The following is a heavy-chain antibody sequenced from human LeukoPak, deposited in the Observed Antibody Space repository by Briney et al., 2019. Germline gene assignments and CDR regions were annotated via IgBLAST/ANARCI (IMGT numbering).Heavy chain of an antibody. CDR3: ARLVCVSCYERWFYP. CDR2: IYPGDSDT. Sequence: GVSLKISCKGSGYTFTNDWNGWVRQMPGKGLEWMGIIYPGDSDTRYSPSFQGQVTISADKSISTAYLQWSSLKASDTAMYYCARLVCVSCYERWFYPWGQGTLVTVSS. V-gene: IGHV5-51*01. D-gene: IGHD2-2*01. J-gene: IGHJ5*02. CDR1: GYTFTNDW.